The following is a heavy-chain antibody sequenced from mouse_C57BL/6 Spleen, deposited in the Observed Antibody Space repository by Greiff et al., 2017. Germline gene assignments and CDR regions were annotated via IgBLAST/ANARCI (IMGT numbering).Heavy chain of an antibody. CDR1: GFNIKDDY. CDR3: TLVAEDY. CDR2: IDPENGDT. V-gene: IGHV14-4*01. D-gene: IGHD1-1*01. J-gene: IGHJ4*01. Sequence: VQLQQSGAELVRPGASVKLSCTASGFNIKDDYMHWVKQRPEQGLEWIGWIDPENGDTEYASKFQGKATITADTSSNTAYLQLSSLTYEDTAVYYCTLVAEDYWGQGTSVTVSS.